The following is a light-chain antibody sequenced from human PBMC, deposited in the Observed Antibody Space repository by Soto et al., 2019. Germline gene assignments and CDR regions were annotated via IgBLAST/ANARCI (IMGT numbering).Light chain of an antibody. J-gene: IGLJ2*01. CDR3: VAWDDSLNGYVV. V-gene: IGLV1-44*01. Sequence: QSALTQPPSASGTPGQRVTISCSGSSSNIGSNTVNWYQQLPGTAPKLVIYSNNQRPSGVPDRFSGSKSGTSASLAISVLQFEDEADYYCVAWDDSLNGYVVFGGGTKVTVL. CDR1: SSNIGSNT. CDR2: SNN.